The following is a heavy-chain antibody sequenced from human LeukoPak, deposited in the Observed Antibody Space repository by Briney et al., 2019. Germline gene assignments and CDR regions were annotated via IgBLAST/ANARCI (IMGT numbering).Heavy chain of an antibody. Sequence: ASVKVSCKASGYTFTRYALHWVRQAPRQRLEWMGWDNAGNGKTKYSQKFQGRVTITRDTSASAAYMELNSLRSEDTAVYYCARSSYDFLTGSPLLNSFDYWGQGTLVTVSS. J-gene: IGHJ4*02. CDR1: GYTFTRYA. D-gene: IGHD3-9*01. CDR2: DNAGNGKT. V-gene: IGHV1-3*01. CDR3: ARSSYDFLTGSPLLNSFDY.